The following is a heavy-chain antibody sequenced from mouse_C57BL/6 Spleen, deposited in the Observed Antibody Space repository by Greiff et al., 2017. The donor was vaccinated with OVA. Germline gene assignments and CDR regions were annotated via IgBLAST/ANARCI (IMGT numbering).Heavy chain of an antibody. CDR2: IHPNSGST. Sequence: VQLQQSGAELVKPGASVKLSCKASGYTFTSYWMHWVKQRPGQGLEWIGMIHPNSGSTNYNEKFKSKATLTVDKSSSTAYMQLSSLTSEDSAVYYCARGYYYGSNYYAMDYWGQGTSVTVSS. D-gene: IGHD1-1*01. J-gene: IGHJ4*01. CDR3: ARGYYYGSNYYAMDY. V-gene: IGHV1-64*01. CDR1: GYTFTSYW.